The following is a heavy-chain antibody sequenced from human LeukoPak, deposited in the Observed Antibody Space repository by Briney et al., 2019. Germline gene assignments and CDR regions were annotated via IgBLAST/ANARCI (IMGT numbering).Heavy chain of an antibody. CDR3: ARGGAYSYSHNDY. D-gene: IGHD2-15*01. CDR2: INGDGSST. J-gene: IGHJ4*02. V-gene: IGHV3-74*03. Sequence: GGSLRLSCAASGFTFSHYWMHWVRQAPGKGLVWVSRINGDGSSTTYADSVKGRFTISRDNAENTLYLQMNSLRTEDTAVYYCARGGAYSYSHNDYWGQGSVVTVSS. CDR1: GFTFSHYW.